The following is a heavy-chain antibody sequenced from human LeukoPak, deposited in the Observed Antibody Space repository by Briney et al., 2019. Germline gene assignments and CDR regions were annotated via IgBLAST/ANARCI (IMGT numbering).Heavy chain of an antibody. V-gene: IGHV3-23*01. CDR2: MSGIGGRT. D-gene: IGHD3-10*01. CDR3: ASLVRGVRMKDY. CDR1: GFTFSNFA. J-gene: IGHJ4*02. Sequence: GGSLRLSCAASGFTFSNFAMRWVRQAPGKGLEWISEMSGIGGRTYYADSVKGRFTISRDNPKNTLYLQMNSLRAEDTAVYYCASLVRGVRMKDYWGQGTLVTVSS.